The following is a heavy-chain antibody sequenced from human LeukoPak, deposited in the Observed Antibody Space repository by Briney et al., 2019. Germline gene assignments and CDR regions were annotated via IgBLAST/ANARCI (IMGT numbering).Heavy chain of an antibody. D-gene: IGHD5-12*01. CDR3: AKDSNSGYVSVGPNF. J-gene: IGHJ4*02. CDR2: VRYDGSNE. V-gene: IGHV3-30*02. Sequence: GGSLRLSCAASGFVFSNYGMHWVRQAPGKGLEWVAFVRYDGSNEYYADSVKGRFTIPRDNSKNTLYLQMNSLTTGDTGVYSCAKDSNSGYVSVGPNFWGRGTLVTVSS. CDR1: GFVFSNYG.